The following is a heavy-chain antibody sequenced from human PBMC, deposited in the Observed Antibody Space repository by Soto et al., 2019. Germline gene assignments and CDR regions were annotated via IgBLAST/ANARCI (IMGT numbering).Heavy chain of an antibody. V-gene: IGHV3-13*01. D-gene: IGHD6-19*01. CDR3: ARAAGYSSGIDAFEI. CDR2: IGTVGDT. CDR1: GFTFSNYD. Sequence: EVQLVESGGGLVQPGGSLRLSCAASGFTFSNYDMHWVRQATGKGLEWISAIGTVGDTYYPGSVKCRFTISRENAKNSLHLQMNSLRAGDTAVYYCARAAGYSSGIDAFEIWGKGTMVTVSS. J-gene: IGHJ3*02.